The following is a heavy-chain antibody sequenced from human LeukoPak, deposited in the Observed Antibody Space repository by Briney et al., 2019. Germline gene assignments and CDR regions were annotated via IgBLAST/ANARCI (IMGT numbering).Heavy chain of an antibody. CDR2: VYISETT. CDR1: GGSIGNYY. D-gene: IGHD5-12*01. J-gene: IGHJ4*02. V-gene: IGHV4-4*07. Sequence: SETLSLTCTVSGGSIGNYYWSWIRQPAGKGLEWIGRVYISETTIYNPSLKSRVTMSVDTSKNLFSLRLSSATAADTAVYYCAGGGGYGYYFEYWGQGILVTVSS. CDR3: AGGGGYGYYFEY.